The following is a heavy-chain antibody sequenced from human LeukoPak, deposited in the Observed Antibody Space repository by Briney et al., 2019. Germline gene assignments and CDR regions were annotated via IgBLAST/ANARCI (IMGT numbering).Heavy chain of an antibody. J-gene: IGHJ4*02. Sequence: GGSLRLSCAASGFTLSSYSMNWFRQAPGKGLEWVSSISSSSSYIYYADSVKGRFTISRDNAKNSLYLQMNSLRAEDTAVYYCARVTSSGFYFVYYFDYWGQGTLVTVSS. CDR2: ISSSSSYI. CDR3: ARVTSSGFYFVYYFDY. CDR1: GFTLSSYS. D-gene: IGHD6-19*01. V-gene: IGHV3-21*01.